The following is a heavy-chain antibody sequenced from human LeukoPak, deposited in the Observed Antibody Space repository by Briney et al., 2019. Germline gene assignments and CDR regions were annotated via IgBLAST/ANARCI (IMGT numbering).Heavy chain of an antibody. D-gene: IGHD3-10*01. CDR1: GFTFSDYA. J-gene: IGHJ6*02. CDR2: ITTSADVT. CDR3: ARHKDGSGSYYSPLYYYYYGMDV. V-gene: IGHV3-23*01. Sequence: GGSLRLSCVASGFTFSDYAMSWVRQSPGKGLEWVSGITTSADVTYYADSVKGRFTISRDNSKNTLYLQMNSLRAEDTAVYYCARHKDGSGSYYSPLYYYYYGMDVWGQGTTVTVSS.